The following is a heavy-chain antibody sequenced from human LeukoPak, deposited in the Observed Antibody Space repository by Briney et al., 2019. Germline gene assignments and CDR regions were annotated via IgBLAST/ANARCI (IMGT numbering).Heavy chain of an antibody. CDR3: ARDDNSGYYSGP. CDR2: INPNSGGT. V-gene: IGHV1-2*06. CDR1: GYTFTGYY. D-gene: IGHD3-22*01. J-gene: IGHJ5*02. Sequence: ASVKVSRKASGYTFTGYYMHWVRQAPGQGLEWMGRINPNSGGTNYAQKFQGRVTMTRDTSISTAYMELSRLRSDDTAVYYCARDDNSGYYSGPWGQGTLVTVSS.